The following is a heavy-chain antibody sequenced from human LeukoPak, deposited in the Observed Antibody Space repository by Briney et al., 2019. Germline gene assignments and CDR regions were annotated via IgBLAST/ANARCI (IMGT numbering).Heavy chain of an antibody. D-gene: IGHD1-26*01. CDR1: GGSIRSYY. CDR3: ASGSYSFYYMDV. CDR2: IYYSGST. Sequence: SETLSLTCGVSGGSIRSYYWSWIRHPPGKGLEWIGYIYYSGSTNYNPSLKSRVTISVDASKNQFSLRLSSVTAADTAVYYCASGSYSFYYMDVWGKGTTVTVSS. V-gene: IGHV4-59*01. J-gene: IGHJ6*03.